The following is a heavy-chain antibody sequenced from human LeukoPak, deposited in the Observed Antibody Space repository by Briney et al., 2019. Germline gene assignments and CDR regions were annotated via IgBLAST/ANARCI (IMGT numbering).Heavy chain of an antibody. CDR3: ARATYYYDSSGYYHPVYFDY. D-gene: IGHD3-22*01. J-gene: IGHJ4*02. CDR1: GYTFTSYG. V-gene: IGHV1-18*01. CDR2: ISAYNGNT. Sequence: GASVKVSFKASGYTFTSYGISWVRQAPGQGLEWMGWISAYNGNTNYAQKLQGRVTMTTDTSTSTAYMELRSLRSDDTAVYYCARATYYYDSSGYYHPVYFDYWGQGTLGTISS.